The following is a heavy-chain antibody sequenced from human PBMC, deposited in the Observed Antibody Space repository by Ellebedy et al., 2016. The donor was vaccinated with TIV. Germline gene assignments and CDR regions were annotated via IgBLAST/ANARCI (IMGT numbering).Heavy chain of an antibody. D-gene: IGHD6-19*01. CDR3: TTDQIGDGSIAVAEAGRDAFDI. CDR1: GFTFSSYA. CDR2: ISYDGSNK. J-gene: IGHJ3*02. V-gene: IGHV3-30-3*01. Sequence: GESLKISXAASGFTFSSYAMHWVRQAPGKGLEWVAVISYDGSNKYYADSVKGRFTISRDDSKNTLYLQMNSLKTEDTAVYYCTTDQIGDGSIAVAEAGRDAFDIWGQGTMVTVSS.